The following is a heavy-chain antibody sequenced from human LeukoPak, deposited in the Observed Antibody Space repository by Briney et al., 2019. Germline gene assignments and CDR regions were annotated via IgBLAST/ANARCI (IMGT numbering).Heavy chain of an antibody. J-gene: IGHJ4*02. V-gene: IGHV3-21*04. D-gene: IGHD6-25*01. CDR2: ISSSSSYI. CDR1: GFTFSSYS. Sequence: GGSLRLSCAASGFTFSSYSMNWVRQAPGKGLEWVSSISSSSSYIYYADSVKGRFTISRDNAKNSLYLQMNSLRADDTAVYYCAKGGYSSGWRNYFDYLGQGTLVTVSS. CDR3: AKGGYSSGWRNYFDY.